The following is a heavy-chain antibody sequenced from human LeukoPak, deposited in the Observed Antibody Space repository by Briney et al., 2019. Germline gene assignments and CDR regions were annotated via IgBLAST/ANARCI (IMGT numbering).Heavy chain of an antibody. D-gene: IGHD5-18*01. CDR2: ISSSSSYI. Sequence: PGGSLRLSCAASGFTFSSYSMNWVRQAPGKGLEWVSSISSSSSYIYYADSVKGRFTISRDNAKNSLYLQMNSLRAEDTAVYYCARDRPLYSVDTYEPYFDYWGQGTLVTVSS. J-gene: IGHJ4*02. CDR1: GFTFSSYS. CDR3: ARDRPLYSVDTYEPYFDY. V-gene: IGHV3-21*01.